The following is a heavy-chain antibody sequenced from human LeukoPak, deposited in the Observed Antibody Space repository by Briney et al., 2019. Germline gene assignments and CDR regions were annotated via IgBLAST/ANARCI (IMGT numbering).Heavy chain of an antibody. J-gene: IGHJ4*02. CDR2: IYYSGST. Sequence: PSETLSLTCTVSGGSISSGDCYWSWIRQPPGKGLEWIGYIYYSGSTYYNPSLKSRVTISVDTSKNQFSLKLSSVTAADTAVYYCARAKIHGGNSVPADFEYWGQGTLVTVSS. D-gene: IGHD4-23*01. CDR1: GGSISSGDCY. CDR3: ARAKIHGGNSVPADFEY. V-gene: IGHV4-30-4*01.